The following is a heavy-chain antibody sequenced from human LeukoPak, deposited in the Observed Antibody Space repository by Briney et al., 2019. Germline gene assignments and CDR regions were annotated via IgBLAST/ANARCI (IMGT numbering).Heavy chain of an antibody. J-gene: IGHJ6*03. Sequence: GGSLRLSCAASPFTFTTLGPPGSREGAAVGLRHWLVVVVPADFVKGRFTISRDNSKNTLYLQMNSLRADDTAVYYCAKVPDFGVGYYYYYMDVWGKGTTVTVSS. CDR2: WLVVVVP. D-gene: IGHD3-3*01. V-gene: IGHV3-23*01. CDR1: PFTFTT. CDR3: AKVPDFGVGYYYYYMDV.